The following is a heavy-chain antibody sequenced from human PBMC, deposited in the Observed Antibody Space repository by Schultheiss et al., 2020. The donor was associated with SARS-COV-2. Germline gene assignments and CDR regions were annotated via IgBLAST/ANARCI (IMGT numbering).Heavy chain of an antibody. D-gene: IGHD3-10*01. Sequence: GGSLRLSCAASGFTFSSYAMSWVRQAPGKGLEWVSLISWDGGSTYYADSVKGRFTISRDNSKNTLYLQMNSLRAEDTAVYYCARAVGLGVWFDRDAFDIWGQGTMVTVSS. CDR1: GFTFSSYA. CDR2: ISWDGGST. J-gene: IGHJ3*02. CDR3: ARAVGLGVWFDRDAFDI. V-gene: IGHV3-23*01.